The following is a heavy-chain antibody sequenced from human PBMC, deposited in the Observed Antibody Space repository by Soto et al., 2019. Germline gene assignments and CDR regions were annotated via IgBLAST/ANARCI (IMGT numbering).Heavy chain of an antibody. CDR1: GGSISSYY. J-gene: IGHJ4*02. CDR2: IYYSGST. CDR3: ASYYDSSGYYYVGGYFDY. V-gene: IGHV4-59*01. D-gene: IGHD3-22*01. Sequence: QVQLQESGPGLVKPSETLSLTCTVSGGSISSYYWSWIRQPPGKGLEWIGCIYYSGSTNYNPSLKSRVTISLDTSKYQFSLKLSSVTAADTAVYYCASYYDSSGYYYVGGYFDYWGQGTLVTVSS.